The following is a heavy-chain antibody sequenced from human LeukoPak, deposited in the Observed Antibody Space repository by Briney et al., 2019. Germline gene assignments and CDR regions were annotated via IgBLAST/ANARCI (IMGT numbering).Heavy chain of an antibody. J-gene: IGHJ3*01. V-gene: IGHV5-51*01. CDR3: AGTIAAAGTDTFDV. D-gene: IGHD6-13*01. CDR1: GYSFTNYW. CDR2: IYPGDSDT. Sequence: GESLKISCKGSGYSFTNYWIGWVRQIPGKGLEWMGIIYPGDSDTRYSPSFQGQVTISADKSISTAYLQWGSLKASDTAMYYCAGTIAAAGTDTFDVWGQGTMVTVSS.